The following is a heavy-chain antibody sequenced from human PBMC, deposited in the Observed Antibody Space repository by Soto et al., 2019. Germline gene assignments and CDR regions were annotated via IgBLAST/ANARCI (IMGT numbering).Heavy chain of an antibody. D-gene: IGHD5-18*01. Sequence: EVQLLESGGGLVQPGGSLRLSWAASGFTFSSYAMSWVRQAPGRGLGWVSAIRGSGGSTYYADSVKGRFTISRDNSKNTLYLQMNSLRAEDTAVYYCASRGPGQLWLPFDYWGQGTLVTVSS. CDR1: GFTFSSYA. CDR2: IRGSGGST. V-gene: IGHV3-23*01. CDR3: ASRGPGQLWLPFDY. J-gene: IGHJ4*02.